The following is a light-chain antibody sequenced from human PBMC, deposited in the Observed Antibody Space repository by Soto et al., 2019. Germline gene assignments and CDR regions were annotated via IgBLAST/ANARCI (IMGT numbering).Light chain of an antibody. Sequence: QSALTQPASVSGSPGQSITISCTGTSSDVGSYNLVSWYQQRPGKAPKVMIYEVTKRPSGVSNRLSGSKSGNTASLTISGLQAEDEADYYCCSYAGSTTYYVFGIGTKVTVL. CDR2: EVT. V-gene: IGLV2-23*02. J-gene: IGLJ1*01. CDR3: CSYAGSTTYYV. CDR1: SSDVGSYNL.